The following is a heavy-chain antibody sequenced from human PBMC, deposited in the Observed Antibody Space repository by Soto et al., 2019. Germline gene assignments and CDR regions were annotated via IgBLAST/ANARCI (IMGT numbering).Heavy chain of an antibody. Sequence: GGSLRLSCAASGFTFDDYAMHWVRQAPGKGLEWVSLISGDGGSTYYADSVKGRFTISRDNSKNSLYLQMNSLRTEDTALYYCAKDAPPYYYDSSGYNDAFDICGQGTMVTVSS. CDR2: ISGDGGST. V-gene: IGHV3-43*02. J-gene: IGHJ3*02. D-gene: IGHD3-22*01. CDR1: GFTFDDYA. CDR3: AKDAPPYYYDSSGYNDAFDI.